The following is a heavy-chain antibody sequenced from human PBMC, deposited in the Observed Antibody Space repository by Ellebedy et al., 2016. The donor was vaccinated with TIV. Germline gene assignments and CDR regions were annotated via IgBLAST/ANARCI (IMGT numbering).Heavy chain of an antibody. V-gene: IGHV3-11*01. CDR1: GFTFSDYY. CDR2: ITTSGGTI. D-gene: IGHD3-3*01. Sequence: GGSLRLXXAASGFTFSDYYMSWIRQAPGKGLEWISYITTSGGTIYYADSVKGRFTISRDNSKNTLYLQMNNLRAGDTAIYYGAEEGIFGIGSWGQGSLVAVSS. CDR3: AEEGIFGIGS. J-gene: IGHJ4*02.